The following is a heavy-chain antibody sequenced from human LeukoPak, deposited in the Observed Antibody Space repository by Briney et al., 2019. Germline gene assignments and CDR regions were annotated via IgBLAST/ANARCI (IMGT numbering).Heavy chain of an antibody. CDR1: GFTFSYYN. J-gene: IGHJ4*02. CDR3: ARGHTSSWPTVGY. Sequence: GGSLRLSCAASGFTFSYYNMDWVRQAPGKGLEWVSYISSGSSTIHYADSVKGRFTISRDNAKDSLYLQMNSLRDEDTAVYFCARGHTSSWPTVGYWGQGTLVTVSS. V-gene: IGHV3-48*02. CDR2: ISSGSSTI. D-gene: IGHD6-13*01.